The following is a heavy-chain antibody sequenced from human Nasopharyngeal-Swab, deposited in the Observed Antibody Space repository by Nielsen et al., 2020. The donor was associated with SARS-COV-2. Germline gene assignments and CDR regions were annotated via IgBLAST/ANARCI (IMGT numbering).Heavy chain of an antibody. V-gene: IGHV3-48*04. CDR1: GFTFSSYS. Sequence: GGSLRLSCAASGFTFSSYSMNWVRQAPGKGLEWVSYISSSSSTIYYADSVKGRFTISRDNVKNSLYLQMNSLRAEDTAVYYCAGYCSSTSCSRNYYYYYMDVWGKGTTVTVSS. CDR3: AGYCSSTSCSRNYYYYYMDV. CDR2: ISSSSSTI. D-gene: IGHD2-2*01. J-gene: IGHJ6*03.